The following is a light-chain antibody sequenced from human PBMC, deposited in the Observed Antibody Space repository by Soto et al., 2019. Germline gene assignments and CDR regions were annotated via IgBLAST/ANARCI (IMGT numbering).Light chain of an antibody. CDR3: SSYTSRSTLV. V-gene: IGLV2-14*01. J-gene: IGLJ1*01. Sequence: QSALTQPASVSGSPGQSITISCTGTSSDVGGYNDVSWYQQHPGKAPKLMIYEVSNRPSGVSNRFSGSKSGNTASLTISGLEAEDDADYYCSSYTSRSTLVFGTGTKLTVL. CDR2: EVS. CDR1: SSDVGGYND.